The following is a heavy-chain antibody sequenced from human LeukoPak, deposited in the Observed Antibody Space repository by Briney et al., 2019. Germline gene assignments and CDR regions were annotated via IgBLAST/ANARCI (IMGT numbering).Heavy chain of an antibody. CDR3: ARVGGYSSSWSIDY. J-gene: IGHJ4*02. D-gene: IGHD6-13*01. Sequence: SETLSPTCTVSGGSISSGGYYWSWIRQHPGKGLEWIGYIYYSGSTYYNPSLKSRVTISVDTSKNQFSLKLSSVTAADTAVYYCARVGGYSSSWSIDYWGQGTLVTVSS. V-gene: IGHV4-31*03. CDR1: GGSISSGGYY. CDR2: IYYSGST.